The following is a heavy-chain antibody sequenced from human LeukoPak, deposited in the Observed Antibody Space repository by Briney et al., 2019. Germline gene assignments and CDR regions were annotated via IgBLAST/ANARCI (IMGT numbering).Heavy chain of an antibody. Sequence: GGSLRLSCAASGFTFSSYSMNWVRQAPGKGLEWVSSISSSSSYIYYADSVKGRFTISRDNAKNSLYLQMSSLRAEDTAVYYCARVGAEDAFDIWGQGTMVTVSS. CDR2: ISSSSSYI. D-gene: IGHD3-16*01. CDR1: GFTFSSYS. V-gene: IGHV3-21*01. CDR3: ARVGAEDAFDI. J-gene: IGHJ3*02.